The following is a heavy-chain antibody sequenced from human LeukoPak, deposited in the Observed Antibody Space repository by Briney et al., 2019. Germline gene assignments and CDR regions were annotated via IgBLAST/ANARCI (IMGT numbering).Heavy chain of an antibody. CDR2: ISSSSSTI. J-gene: IGHJ5*02. CDR3: ARGPQFSGPGWFDP. V-gene: IGHV3-48*01. D-gene: IGHD3-10*01. Sequence: GGSLRLSCAASGFTFSSYSMNWVRQAPGKGLEWVSYISSSSSTIYYADSVKGRFIISRDSAKNSLYLQMNSLRAEDTAIYYCARGPQFSGPGWFDPWGQGTLVTVSS. CDR1: GFTFSSYS.